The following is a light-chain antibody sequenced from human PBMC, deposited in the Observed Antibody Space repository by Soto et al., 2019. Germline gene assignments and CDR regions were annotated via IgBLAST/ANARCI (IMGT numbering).Light chain of an antibody. Sequence: EIVMTQSPATLSVSPEERATLSCRASQSITTNLAWYQQKPGQAPRLLIYGASTRATGVPARFSGSGSGTEFTLTISSLQSEDLAVYYCQQFYNWPVLTFGPGTKVEIK. CDR3: QQFYNWPVLT. J-gene: IGKJ3*01. V-gene: IGKV3-15*01. CDR1: QSITTN. CDR2: GAS.